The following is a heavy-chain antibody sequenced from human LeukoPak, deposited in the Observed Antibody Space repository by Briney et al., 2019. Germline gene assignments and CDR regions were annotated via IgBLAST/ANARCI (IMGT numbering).Heavy chain of an antibody. V-gene: IGHV4-59*01. J-gene: IGHJ4*02. CDR3: ARSRGSGSYFDY. D-gene: IGHD1-26*01. Sequence: SETLSLTCTVSGGSISSYYWSWIRQPPGKGLEWIGYIYYSGSTNYNPSLKSRVTISVDTSKNQFSLKLSSVTAADTAVYCCARSRGSGSYFDYWGQGTLVTVSS. CDR2: IYYSGST. CDR1: GGSISSYY.